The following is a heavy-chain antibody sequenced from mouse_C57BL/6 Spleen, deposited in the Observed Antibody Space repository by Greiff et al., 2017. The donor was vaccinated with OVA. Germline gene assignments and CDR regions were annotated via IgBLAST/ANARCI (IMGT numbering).Heavy chain of an antibody. D-gene: IGHD3-2*02. J-gene: IGHJ4*01. CDR1: GYTFTEYT. V-gene: IGHV1-62-2*01. CDR2: FYPGSGSI. CDR3: ARHEEGQLNGYAMDY. Sequence: VKLMESGAELVKPGASVKLSCKASGYTFTEYTIHWVKQRSGQGLEWIGWFYPGSGSIKYNEKFKDKATLTADKSSSTVYMELSRLTSEDSAVYFCARHEEGQLNGYAMDYWGQGTSVTVSS.